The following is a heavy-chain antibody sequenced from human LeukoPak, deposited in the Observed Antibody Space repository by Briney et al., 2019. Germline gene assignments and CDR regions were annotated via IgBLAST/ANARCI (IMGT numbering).Heavy chain of an antibody. D-gene: IGHD3-22*01. Sequence: PSETLPLTCTVSGGSISSSSYYWGWIRQPPGKGLEWIGNIYYIGSTYYNPSLKSRVTISVDTSKNQFSLKLSSVTAADTAVYYCARDGRSYDSIWFDYWGQGTLVTVSS. CDR1: GGSISSSSYY. CDR2: IYYIGST. V-gene: IGHV4-39*07. J-gene: IGHJ4*02. CDR3: ARDGRSYDSIWFDY.